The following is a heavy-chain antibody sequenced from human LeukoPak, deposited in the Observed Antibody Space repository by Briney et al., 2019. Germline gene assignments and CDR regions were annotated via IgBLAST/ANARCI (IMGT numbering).Heavy chain of an antibody. CDR2: ISGSGGTT. V-gene: IGHV3-23*01. CDR1: GFTFSSYA. D-gene: IGHD6-19*01. J-gene: IGHJ2*01. Sequence: GGSLRLSCAASGFTFSSYAMSWVRQAPGKGLEWVSVISGSGGTTNYADSVKGRFTISRDNSKNTLYLQMNSLRAEDTAVYYCARSRGSGWYGDWYFDLWGRGTLVTVSS. CDR3: ARSRGSGWYGDWYFDL.